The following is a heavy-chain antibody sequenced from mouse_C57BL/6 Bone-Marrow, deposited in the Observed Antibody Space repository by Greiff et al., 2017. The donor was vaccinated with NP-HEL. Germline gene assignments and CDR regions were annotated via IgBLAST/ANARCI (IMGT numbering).Heavy chain of an antibody. CDR1: GYSITSGYY. V-gene: IGHV3-6*01. CDR2: ISYDGSN. Sequence: ESGPGLVKPSQSLSLTCSVTGYSITSGYYWNWIRQFPGNKLEWMGYISYDGSNNYNPSLKNRISITRDTSKNQFFLKLNSVTTEYTATYYCARDLIYYYGSSYGYFDVWGTGTTVTVSS. D-gene: IGHD1-1*01. J-gene: IGHJ1*03. CDR3: ARDLIYYYGSSYGYFDV.